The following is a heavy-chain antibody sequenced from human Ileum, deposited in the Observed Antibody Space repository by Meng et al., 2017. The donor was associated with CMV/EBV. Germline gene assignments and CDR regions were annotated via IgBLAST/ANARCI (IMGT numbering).Heavy chain of an antibody. D-gene: IGHD1-7*01. CDR2: IKQDGSEK. V-gene: IGHV3-7*01. Sequence: GESLKISCAASGFTFSSYWMSWVRQATGKGLEWVANIKQDGSEKYYVDSVKGRFTISRDNAKNSLYLQMNSLRAEDTAVYYCARDQISLYNWDYGGGYFDYWGQGTLVTVSS. J-gene: IGHJ4*02. CDR1: GFTFSSYW. CDR3: ARDQISLYNWDYGGGYFDY.